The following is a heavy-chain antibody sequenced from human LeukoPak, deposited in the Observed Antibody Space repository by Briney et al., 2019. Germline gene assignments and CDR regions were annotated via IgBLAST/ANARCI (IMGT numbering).Heavy chain of an antibody. V-gene: IGHV3-53*05. CDR1: GFTVSSNY. Sequence: GGSLRLSCAASGFTVSSNYMSWVRQAPGKGLEWVSVIYSGGSTYYADSVKGRFTISRDNSGNTVHLHMTSLRPEDTAVYFCAREGHTSGFCGSFDIWGQGTTVTISS. J-gene: IGHJ3*02. CDR3: AREGHTSGFCGSFDI. D-gene: IGHD5-12*01. CDR2: IYSGGST.